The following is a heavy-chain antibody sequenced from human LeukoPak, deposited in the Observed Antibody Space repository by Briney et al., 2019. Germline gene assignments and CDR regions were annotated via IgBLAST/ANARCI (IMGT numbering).Heavy chain of an antibody. J-gene: IGHJ4*02. D-gene: IGHD6-25*01. CDR2: ISSSGGAT. V-gene: IGHV3-48*03. CDR3: ARINGQRTSIDY. CDR1: GFTLNNFE. Sequence: PGGSLRLSCLASGFTLNNFEITWVRQAPGKGLEWVSYISSSGGATYYAESMKGRFTISRDNAKNSVFLQMNGLRPSDTSVYYCARINGQRTSIDYWGQGTLVTVSS.